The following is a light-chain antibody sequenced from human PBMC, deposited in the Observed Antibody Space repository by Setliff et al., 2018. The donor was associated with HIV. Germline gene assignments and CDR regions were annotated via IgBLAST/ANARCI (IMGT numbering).Light chain of an antibody. CDR3: LAWDTSTSYV. V-gene: IGLV3-1*01. CDR1: NIGIKS. J-gene: IGLJ1*01. CDR2: QDN. Sequence: SYELTQRPSVSVAPGKTARITCGGDNIGIKSVHWYQQKPGQSPVLVIYQDNKRPSGIPERFSGSMSGNTATLTISGTQAMDEADYYCLAWDTSTSYVFGTGTKVTVL.